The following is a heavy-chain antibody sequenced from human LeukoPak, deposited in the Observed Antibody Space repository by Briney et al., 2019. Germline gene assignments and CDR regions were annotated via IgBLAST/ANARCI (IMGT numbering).Heavy chain of an antibody. CDR1: GFSFNNAW. D-gene: IGHD3-22*01. J-gene: IGHJ4*02. CDR3: TARRDYYDSGGYDY. Sequence: GGSLRLSCAASGFSFNNAWMSWVRQAPGKGLEWVGRIKSKTDGGTTDYAAPVKGRFTISRDDSKTTLYLQMNNLKSDDTAVYYCTARRDYYDSGGYDYWGQGTLVTVSS. CDR2: IKSKTDGGTT. V-gene: IGHV3-15*05.